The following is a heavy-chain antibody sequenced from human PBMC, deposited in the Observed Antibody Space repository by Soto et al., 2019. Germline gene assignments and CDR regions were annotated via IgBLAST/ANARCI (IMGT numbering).Heavy chain of an antibody. CDR1: GFIFSTYG. D-gene: IGHD1-26*01. CDR2: IWYDGSNK. J-gene: IGHJ4*02. CDR3: ARAVGPFDY. Sequence: GGSLRLSCEASGFIFSTYGMHWVRQAPGKGLEWVAVIWYDGSNKYYADSAKGRFTISRDNSKNTLYLQMNSLRAEDTAVYYCARAVGPFDYWGQGTLVTVSS. V-gene: IGHV3-33*01.